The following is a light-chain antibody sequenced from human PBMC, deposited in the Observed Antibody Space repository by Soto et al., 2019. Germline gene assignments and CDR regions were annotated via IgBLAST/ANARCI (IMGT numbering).Light chain of an antibody. Sequence: DIQMTQSPSSLSASVGDRVTITCRASQSVSIYLNWYQHKPGKAPKLLIYGASTLQSGVPSRFSGSGSGTDFTFTIISLQPEDFATYYCQQSYSTPYTFGQGTTLEIK. CDR2: GAS. V-gene: IGKV1-39*01. J-gene: IGKJ2*01. CDR3: QQSYSTPYT. CDR1: QSVSIY.